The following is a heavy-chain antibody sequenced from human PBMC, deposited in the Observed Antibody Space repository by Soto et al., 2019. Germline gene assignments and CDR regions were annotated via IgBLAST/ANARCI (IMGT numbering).Heavy chain of an antibody. D-gene: IGHD2-2*01. V-gene: IGHV3-23*01. Sequence: PGGSLRLSCAASGFTFSSYAMSWVRQAPGKGLEWVSAISGSGGSTYYADSVKGRFTISRDNSKNTLYLQMNSLRAEDTAVYYCAKGILVPAAIHKVPSGPPAFDIWGQGAMVTVSS. CDR1: GFTFSSYA. J-gene: IGHJ3*02. CDR3: AKGILVPAAIHKVPSGPPAFDI. CDR2: ISGSGGST.